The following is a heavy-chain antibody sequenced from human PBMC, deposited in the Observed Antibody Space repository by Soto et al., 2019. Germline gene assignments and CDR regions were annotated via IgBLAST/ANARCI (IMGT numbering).Heavy chain of an antibody. CDR1: GFTFSSYS. V-gene: IGHV3-21*01. D-gene: IGHD3-22*01. J-gene: IGHJ3*02. Sequence: GGSLRLSCAASGFTFSSYSMNWVRQAPGKGLEWVSSISSSSSYIYYADSVKGRFTISRDNAKNSLYLQMNSLRAEDTAVYYCARCYDSSDAFDIWSQGTMVTVSS. CDR3: ARCYDSSDAFDI. CDR2: ISSSSSYI.